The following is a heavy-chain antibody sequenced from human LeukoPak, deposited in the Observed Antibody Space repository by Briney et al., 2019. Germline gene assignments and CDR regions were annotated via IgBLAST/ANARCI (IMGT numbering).Heavy chain of an antibody. D-gene: IGHD3-9*01. Sequence: PGGSLRLSCAASGFTFSDYYMSWIRQAPGKGLEWVSYISSSSSYTNYADSVKGRFTISRDNSKNTVFLQMNSLRAEDTAVYYCAKWGDYDVLTGYYVSDYWGQGTLVTVSS. CDR3: AKWGDYDVLTGYYVSDY. J-gene: IGHJ4*02. CDR2: ISSSSSYT. V-gene: IGHV3-11*03. CDR1: GFTFSDYY.